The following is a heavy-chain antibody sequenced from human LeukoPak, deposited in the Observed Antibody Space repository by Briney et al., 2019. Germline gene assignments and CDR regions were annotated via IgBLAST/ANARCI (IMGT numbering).Heavy chain of an antibody. J-gene: IGHJ4*02. CDR2: ISSSSSYI. Sequence: GGSLRLSCAASGFTFSSYSMNWVRQAPGKGLEWVSSISSSSSYIYYADSVKGRFTISRDNAKNSLYLQMNSLRDEDTAVYYCAKAPIAVPGIDYWGQGTLVTVSS. V-gene: IGHV3-21*04. D-gene: IGHD6-19*01. CDR1: GFTFSSYS. CDR3: AKAPIAVPGIDY.